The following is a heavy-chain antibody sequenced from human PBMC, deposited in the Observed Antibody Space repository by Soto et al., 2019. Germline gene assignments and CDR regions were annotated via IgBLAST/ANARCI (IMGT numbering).Heavy chain of an antibody. CDR2: VSGSGSNT. CDR1: GFTYSTYA. V-gene: IGHV3-23*01. Sequence: EVQLLESGGGLVQPGGSLRLSCAASGFTYSTYAMNWVRQAPGKGLEWVSAVSGSGSNTYYADSVKGRFTISRDNFKNTLYLQMNSLIVEDTAVYHCAKGWSDYFDAWGQGILVTVSA. J-gene: IGHJ4*02. D-gene: IGHD2-15*01. CDR3: AKGWSDYFDA.